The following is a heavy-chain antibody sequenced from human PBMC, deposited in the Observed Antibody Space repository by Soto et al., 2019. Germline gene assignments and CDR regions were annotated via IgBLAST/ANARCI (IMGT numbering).Heavy chain of an antibody. V-gene: IGHV4-39*01. J-gene: IGHJ5*02. CDR2: IYYSGST. CDR1: GGSISSSNW. D-gene: IGHD3-3*01. Sequence: SETLSLTCAVSGGSISSSNWWSWVRQPPGKGLEWIGSIYYSGSTYYNPSLKSRVTISVDTSKNQFSLKLSSVTAADTAVYYCATNHYDFWSGYYDWFDPWGQGTLVTVSS. CDR3: ATNHYDFWSGYYDWFDP.